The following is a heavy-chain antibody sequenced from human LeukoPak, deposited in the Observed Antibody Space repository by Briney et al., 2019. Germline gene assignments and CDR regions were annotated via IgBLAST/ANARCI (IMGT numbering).Heavy chain of an antibody. V-gene: IGHV1-18*01. CDR2: ISAYNGNT. D-gene: IGHD1-26*01. Sequence: ASVKVSCKASGYTFTSYDINWVRQAPGQGLEWMGWISAYNGNTKYAQKLQGRVTMTTDTSTSTAYMELKSLRSDDTAVYYCARDQMGGSYYGYFQHWGQGTLVTVSS. CDR1: GYTFTSYD. CDR3: ARDQMGGSYYGYFQH. J-gene: IGHJ1*01.